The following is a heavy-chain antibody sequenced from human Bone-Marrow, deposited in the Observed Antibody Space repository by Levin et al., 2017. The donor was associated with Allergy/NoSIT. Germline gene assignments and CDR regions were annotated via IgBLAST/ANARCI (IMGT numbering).Heavy chain of an antibody. Sequence: GESLKISCAASGFTFSSYGMHWVRQAPGKGLEWVAVIWHDGTKKYYADSVKGRFTISRDNSKNTLYLQMNSLRAEDTAVYYCARDTVRSGYYEVGYYCGMDVWGQGTTVTVSS. CDR2: IWHDGTKK. J-gene: IGHJ6*02. D-gene: IGHD3-3*01. CDR1: GFTFSSYG. CDR3: ARDTVRSGYYEVGYYCGMDV. V-gene: IGHV3-33*01.